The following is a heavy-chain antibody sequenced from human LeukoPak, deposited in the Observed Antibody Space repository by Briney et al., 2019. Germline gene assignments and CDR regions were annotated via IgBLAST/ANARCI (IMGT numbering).Heavy chain of an antibody. D-gene: IGHD3-10*01. CDR1: GGSISSYY. V-gene: IGHV4-59*08. CDR2: IYYSGST. CDR3: ARHGVWFGDQRSAFDI. J-gene: IGHJ3*02. Sequence: TASETLSPTCTVSGGSISSYYWSWIRQPPGKGLEWIGYIYYSGSTNYNPSLKSRVTISVDTSKNQFSLKLSSVTAADTAVYYCARHGVWFGDQRSAFDIWGQGTMVTVSS.